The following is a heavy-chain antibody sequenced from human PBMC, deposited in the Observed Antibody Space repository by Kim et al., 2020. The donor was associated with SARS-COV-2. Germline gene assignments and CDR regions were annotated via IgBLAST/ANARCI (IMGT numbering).Heavy chain of an antibody. Sequence: GGSLRLSCAASGFTFDDYAMHWVRQAPGKGLEWVSLISGDGGSTYYADSVKGRFTISRDNSKNSLYLQMNSLRTEDTALYYCAKDRLLRYFDWLFPLDYYYGMDVWGQGTTVTVSS. V-gene: IGHV3-43*02. CDR3: AKDRLLRYFDWLFPLDYYYGMDV. CDR2: ISGDGGST. J-gene: IGHJ6*02. CDR1: GFTFDDYA. D-gene: IGHD3-9*01.